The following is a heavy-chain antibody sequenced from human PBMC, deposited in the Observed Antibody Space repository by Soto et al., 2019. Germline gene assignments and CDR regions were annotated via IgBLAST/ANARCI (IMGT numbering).Heavy chain of an antibody. D-gene: IGHD6-19*01. CDR3: ARGWSGWRVWLDY. J-gene: IGHJ4*02. CDR1: GDSITSNSYF. V-gene: IGHV4-39*01. Sequence: SETLSLTCTVSGDSITSNSYFWAWIRQPPGKGLEWIGSIYYSGTTYYNPSLKSRVTISVDRSKNQFSLKLSSVTAADTAVYYCARGWSGWRVWLDYWGQGTLVTVSS. CDR2: IYYSGTT.